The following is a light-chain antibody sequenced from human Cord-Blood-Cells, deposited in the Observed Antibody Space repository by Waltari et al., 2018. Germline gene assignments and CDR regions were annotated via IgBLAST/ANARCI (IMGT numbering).Light chain of an antibody. CDR3: QQRSNWLT. V-gene: IGKV3-11*01. CDR1: QSVSSY. Sequence: EIDLTQSPATLSLSPGERATLSCRASQSVSSYLAWYQQKPGQAPRLLIYDASNRATGIPARFSGSGSGTDFTLTISSLEPEDFAVYYCQQRSNWLTFGGGTKVEIK. CDR2: DAS. J-gene: IGKJ4*01.